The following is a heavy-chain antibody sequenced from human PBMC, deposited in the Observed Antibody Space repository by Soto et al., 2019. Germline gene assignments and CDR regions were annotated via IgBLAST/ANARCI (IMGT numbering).Heavy chain of an antibody. J-gene: IGHJ6*02. CDR1: GGTFSSYA. Sequence: SVKVSCKASGGTFSSYAISWVRQAPGQGLEWVGGIIPIFGTANYAQKFQGRVTITADESTSTAYMELSSLRSEDTAVYYCASLVVVAAIDYYYGMDVWGQGTTVTVSS. V-gene: IGHV1-69*13. CDR2: IIPIFGTA. D-gene: IGHD2-15*01. CDR3: ASLVVVAAIDYYYGMDV.